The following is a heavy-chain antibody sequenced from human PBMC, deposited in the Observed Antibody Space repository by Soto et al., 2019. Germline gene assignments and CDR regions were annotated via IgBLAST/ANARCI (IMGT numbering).Heavy chain of an antibody. CDR1: GFIVSSNY. CDR3: AGGFNYGYMDH. Sequence: GGSLRLSCEVSGFIVSSNYMSWVRQAPGRGLEWVSVIFGGGGTYYADSVKGRFTISKDNSKNKVYLQMNTLRAEDTAVYYCAGGFNYGYMDHWGQGT. J-gene: IGHJ4*02. V-gene: IGHV3-53*01. D-gene: IGHD5-18*01. CDR2: IFGGGGT.